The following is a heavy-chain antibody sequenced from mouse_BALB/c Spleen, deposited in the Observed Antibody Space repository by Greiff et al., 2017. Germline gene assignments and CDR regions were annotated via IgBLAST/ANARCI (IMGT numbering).Heavy chain of an antibody. CDR3: ARGGVYDAPYGAMDY. V-gene: IGHV1S81*02. CDR1: GYTFTSYW. Sequence: QVQLQQPGAELVKPGASVKLSCKASGYTFTSYWMHWVKQRPGQGLEWIGEINPSNGRTNYNEKFKSKATLTVDKSCSTAYMQLSSLTSEDSAVYYCARGGVYDAPYGAMDYWGQGTSVTVSS. J-gene: IGHJ4*01. CDR2: INPSNGRT. D-gene: IGHD2-3*01.